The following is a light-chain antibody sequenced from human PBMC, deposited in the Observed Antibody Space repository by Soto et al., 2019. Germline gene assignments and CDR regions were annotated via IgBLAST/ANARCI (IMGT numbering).Light chain of an antibody. Sequence: LLVTQSPATLSVSPGERVTLSCRASQSVGIRLAWYQQKPGQAPRLLIYGASTRATGVSARFSGSGSGTDFTLTISNPQSEDSAVYYCQPYDKWPPITFGGGTKIEIK. J-gene: IGKJ4*01. CDR2: GAS. V-gene: IGKV3-15*01. CDR1: QSVGIR. CDR3: QPYDKWPPIT.